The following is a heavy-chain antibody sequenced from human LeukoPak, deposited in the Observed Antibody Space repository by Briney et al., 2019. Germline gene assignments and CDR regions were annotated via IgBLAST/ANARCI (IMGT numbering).Heavy chain of an antibody. CDR2: ITGSAEST. J-gene: IGHJ6*02. Sequence: GGSLRLSCAASRFIFSSYAMGWVRQSPGKGLEWVSSITGSAESTYYADSVKGRFTVSRDNAKNSLYLQMNSLRADDTAVYYCARGLMTTVRGVTKNYYSLDVWGQGTTVTVSS. CDR1: RFIFSSYA. V-gene: IGHV3-23*01. D-gene: IGHD3-10*01. CDR3: ARGLMTTVRGVTKNYYSLDV.